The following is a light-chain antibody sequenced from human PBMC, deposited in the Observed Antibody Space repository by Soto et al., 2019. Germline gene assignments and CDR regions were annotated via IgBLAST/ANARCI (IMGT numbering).Light chain of an antibody. CDR1: QSLLHSNGYNY. J-gene: IGKJ2*01. V-gene: IGKV2-28*01. CDR3: MQALRTPNT. CDR2: LGS. Sequence: DIVMTQSPLSLPVTPGEPAFISCRSSQSLLHSNGYNYLDWYLQKPGQSPQLLIYLGSNRASGVPDRFSGSGSGTDFTLKISRVEAEDVGVYYCMQALRTPNTFGQGTKLEIK.